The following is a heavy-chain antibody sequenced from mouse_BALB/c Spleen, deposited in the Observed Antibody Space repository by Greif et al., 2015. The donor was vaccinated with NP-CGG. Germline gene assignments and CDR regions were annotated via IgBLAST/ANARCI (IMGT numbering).Heavy chain of an antibody. V-gene: IGHV14-1*02. Sequence: EVQLQQSGAELVRPGALVKLSCKASGFNIKDYYMHWVKQRPEQGLEWIGWIDPENGNTIYDPKFQGKASITADTSSNTACLQLSSLASEDTAVYYCARGGYGFSYAMDYWGQGTSVTVSS. D-gene: IGHD2-10*02. CDR1: GFNIKDYY. J-gene: IGHJ4*01. CDR2: IDPENGNT. CDR3: ARGGYGFSYAMDY.